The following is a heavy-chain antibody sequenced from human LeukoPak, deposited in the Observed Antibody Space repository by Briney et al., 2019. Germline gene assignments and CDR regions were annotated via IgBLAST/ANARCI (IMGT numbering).Heavy chain of an antibody. CDR1: VGPISSYY. CDR2: IYYSGST. V-gene: IGHV4-59*01. CDR3: ARDSSGYYHWFDP. D-gene: IGHD3-22*01. J-gene: IGHJ5*02. Sequence: PTETLSLTCTVPVGPISSYYCSSIRQPPGKGVEWIGYIYYSGSTNYDPSLKSRVTISVDTSKNQFSLKLSCVTAADTAVYYCARDSSGYYHWFDPWGQGTLVTVSS.